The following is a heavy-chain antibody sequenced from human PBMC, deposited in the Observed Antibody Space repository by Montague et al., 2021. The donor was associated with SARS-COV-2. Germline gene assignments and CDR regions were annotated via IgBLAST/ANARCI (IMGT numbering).Heavy chain of an antibody. J-gene: IGHJ5*02. CDR2: IYYSGST. CDR1: GGSISSSSYY. D-gene: IGHD4-17*01. CDR3: AADYGERDWFDP. V-gene: IGHV4-39*01. Sequence: SETLSLTCTVSGGSISSSSYYWGWIRQPPGKGLEWIGSIYYSGSTYCNPSLKSRVTISVDTSKNQFSLKLSSVTAADTAVYYCAADYGERDWFDPWGQGTLVTVSS.